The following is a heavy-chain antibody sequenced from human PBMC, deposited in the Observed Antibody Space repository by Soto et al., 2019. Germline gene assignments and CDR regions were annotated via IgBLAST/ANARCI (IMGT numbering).Heavy chain of an antibody. Sequence: ASVKVSCKASGYTFTIYDIYGVGRATLQWLDGMGCMNPNTGNSGYAQKFQGRVTMTSDTSISTAHMELSSLRSEDTAVYYCARRAETNGWNGFGADKYYFDFWGQGTLVTVSS. D-gene: IGHD1-1*01. V-gene: IGHV1-8*01. CDR1: GYTFTIYD. CDR2: MNPNTGNS. CDR3: ARRAETNGWNGFGADKYYFDF. J-gene: IGHJ4*02.